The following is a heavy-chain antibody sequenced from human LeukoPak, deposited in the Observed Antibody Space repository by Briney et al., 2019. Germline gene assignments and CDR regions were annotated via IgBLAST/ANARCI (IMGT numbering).Heavy chain of an antibody. V-gene: IGHV4-59*01. CDR3: ARDVGARLPGY. D-gene: IGHD6-6*01. CDR1: GVSISGNY. J-gene: IGHJ4*02. Sequence: SETLSLTCTVSGVSISGNYWSWIRQPPGKGLEWIGYIFYTGSTNYNPSLQSRVTMLLDTSKNQFSLKLSSVSAADTAVYYCARDVGARLPGYWGQGTLVTVSS. CDR2: IFYTGST.